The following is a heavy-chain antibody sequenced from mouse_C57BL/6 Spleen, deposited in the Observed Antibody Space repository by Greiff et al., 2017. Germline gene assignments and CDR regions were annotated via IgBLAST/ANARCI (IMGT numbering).Heavy chain of an antibody. CDR1: GYTFTSYW. Sequence: QVQLQQPGAELVKPGASVKLSCKASGYTFTSYWMQWVKQRPGQGLEWIGEIDPSDSYTNYNQKFKGKATLTVDTSSSTAYLQLSSLTSEDSAVDYCARKGDGYDVGAWFAYWGQGTLVTVSA. V-gene: IGHV1-50*01. CDR3: ARKGDGYDVGAWFAY. CDR2: IDPSDSYT. D-gene: IGHD2-2*01. J-gene: IGHJ3*01.